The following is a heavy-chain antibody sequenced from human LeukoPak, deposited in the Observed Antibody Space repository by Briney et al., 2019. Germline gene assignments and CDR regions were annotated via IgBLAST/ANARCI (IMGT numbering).Heavy chain of an antibody. CDR1: GGSITNSY. J-gene: IGHJ5*02. D-gene: IGHD1-26*01. CDR2: IYYTGST. CDR3: ARHVTVGETA. Sequence: SETLSLTCSVSGGSITNSYWSWIRQLPGKGLEWIGYIYYTGSTTHSPSYKSRVTISIDTSRNQISLKLTSVTAADTAVYYCARHVTVGETAWGQGTLDTVFS. V-gene: IGHV4-59*08.